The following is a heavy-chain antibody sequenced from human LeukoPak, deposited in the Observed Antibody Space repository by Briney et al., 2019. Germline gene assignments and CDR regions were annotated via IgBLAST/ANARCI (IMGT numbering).Heavy chain of an antibody. CDR3: AAFDIVVVPAAIIDYYYYYMDV. V-gene: IGHV1-2*06. D-gene: IGHD2-2*02. CDR1: GYTFTGYY. J-gene: IGHJ6*03. CDR2: INPNSGGT. Sequence: ASVKVSCKASGYTFTGYYMRWVRQAPGQGLEWMGRINPNSGGTNYAQKFQGRVTMTGDTSISTAYMELSRLRSDDTAVYYCAAFDIVVVPAAIIDYYYYYMDVWGKGTTVTVSS.